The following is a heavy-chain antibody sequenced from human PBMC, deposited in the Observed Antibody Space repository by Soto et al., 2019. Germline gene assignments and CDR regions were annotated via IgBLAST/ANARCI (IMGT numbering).Heavy chain of an antibody. Sequence: SETLSLTCTVSGASIRNYYWSWIRQPPGKGLEWIGYIHYSGITSYNPSLKSRVTLSVDTSKNQFSLKLSSVTAADTAIYYCATFYGSGITYWFDPWXQSTLVTVSS. CDR2: IHYSGIT. J-gene: IGHJ5*01. CDR3: ATFYGSGITYWFDP. D-gene: IGHD3-10*01. CDR1: GASIRNYY. V-gene: IGHV4-59*01.